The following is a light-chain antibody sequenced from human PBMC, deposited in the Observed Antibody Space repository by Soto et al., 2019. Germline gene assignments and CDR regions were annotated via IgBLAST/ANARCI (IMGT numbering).Light chain of an antibody. CDR2: GAS. J-gene: IGKJ1*01. CDR3: PQYGSSPGT. Sequence: VLTQSPVTLSFSPGERASLSCRPSQFLSSYLAWYQQKPGQAPRLLIYGASSRATGIPDRFSGSGSGTDFTHTISRLEPEDFAVYYCPQYGSSPGTFGQGTK. CDR1: QFLSSY. V-gene: IGKV3-20*01.